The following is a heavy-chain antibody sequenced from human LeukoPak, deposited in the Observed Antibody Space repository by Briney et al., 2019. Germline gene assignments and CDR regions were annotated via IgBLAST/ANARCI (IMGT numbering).Heavy chain of an antibody. CDR1: GFSVRSNY. D-gene: IGHD1-1*01. J-gene: IGHJ3*02. CDR2: IYSDGSI. Sequence: GALRLSCAASGFSVRSNYISWVRQAPGKGLELVSMIYSDGSIFHADSVKGRFTMSRDNSRNTLDLQMNSLRVEDTAVYFCARDRRRLRGMNGDGDAFDIWGQGTMTVSS. CDR3: ARDRRRLRGMNGDGDAFDI. V-gene: IGHV3-53*01.